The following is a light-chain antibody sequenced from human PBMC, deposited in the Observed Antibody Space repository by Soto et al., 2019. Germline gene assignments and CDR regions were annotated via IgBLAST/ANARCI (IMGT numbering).Light chain of an antibody. V-gene: IGLV2-23*01. J-gene: IGLJ2*01. CDR2: EGS. CDR3: CSYAGNNTV. CDR1: SCVVGSYNL. Sequence: HSALTQPASVSGSPGQSITISCTGTSCVVGSYNLVSWYQQHPGKAPKLMIYEGSKRPSGVSNRFSGSKSGNTASLTISGLRAEDEADYYCCSYAGNNTVFGGGTKLTVL.